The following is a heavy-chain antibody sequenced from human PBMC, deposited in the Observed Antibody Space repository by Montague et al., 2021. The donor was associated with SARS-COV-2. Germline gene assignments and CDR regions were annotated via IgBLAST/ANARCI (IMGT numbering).Heavy chain of an antibody. D-gene: IGHD3-10*01. CDR3: AATDDVASGKYDF. V-gene: IGHV4-59*12. Sequence: SETLSLTCAVSGGSFSDYFWSWIRQSPGKGLEWIGYVNYSGTTKYNPALKSRVAISVETSKNQFSLKLNSVTAADTAAYYCAATDDVASGKYDFWGQGTWVTVSS. CDR1: GGSFSDYF. J-gene: IGHJ4*02. CDR2: VNYSGTT.